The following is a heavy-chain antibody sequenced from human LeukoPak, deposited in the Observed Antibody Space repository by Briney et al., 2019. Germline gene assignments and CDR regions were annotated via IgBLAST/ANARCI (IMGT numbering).Heavy chain of an antibody. CDR2: INSDGRST. D-gene: IGHD1-26*01. CDR3: TRGRWELDY. J-gene: IGHJ4*02. Sequence: GGSLRLSCAASGFTFSTYWMHWVRQAPGKGLAWVSRINSDGRSTNYADSVKGRFTVSRDNAKNTLYLQMNSLTAEDTAVYYCTRGRWELDYWGQGTLVTVSS. V-gene: IGHV3-74*01. CDR1: GFTFSTYW.